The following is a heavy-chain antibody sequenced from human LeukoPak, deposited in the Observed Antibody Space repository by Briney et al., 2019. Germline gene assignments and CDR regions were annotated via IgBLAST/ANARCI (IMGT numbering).Heavy chain of an antibody. CDR3: TNRLDYDFDY. J-gene: IGHJ4*02. CDR2: LKSKTDGGTT. CDR1: GFTFSNAW. Sequence: GGSLRLSCAASGFTFSNAWMSWVRQAPGKGLEWVGRLKSKTDGGTTDYAAPVKGRFTISRDDSKNTLYLQMKSLKTEDTAVYYCTNRLDYDFDYWGQGTLVTVSS. V-gene: IGHV3-15*01. D-gene: IGHD4/OR15-4a*01.